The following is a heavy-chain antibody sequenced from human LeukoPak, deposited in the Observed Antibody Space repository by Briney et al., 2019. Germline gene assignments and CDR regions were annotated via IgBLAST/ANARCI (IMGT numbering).Heavy chain of an antibody. Sequence: SVKVSCKASGGTFSSYAISWVRQAPGQGLEWMGRIIPIFGIANYAQRFQGRVTITADKSTSTAYMELSSLRSEDTAVYYCAREGSMGLTGTYHFDYWGQGTLVTVSS. D-gene: IGHD1-7*01. CDR3: AREGSMGLTGTYHFDY. CDR1: GGTFSSYA. CDR2: IIPIFGIA. V-gene: IGHV1-69*04. J-gene: IGHJ4*02.